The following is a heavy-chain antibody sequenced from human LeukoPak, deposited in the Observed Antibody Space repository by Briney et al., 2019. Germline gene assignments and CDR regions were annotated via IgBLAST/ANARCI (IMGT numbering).Heavy chain of an antibody. CDR2: MNPNSGNT. CDR3: ARDIVVVVGSFYYGMDV. D-gene: IGHD2-15*01. V-gene: IGHV1-8*01. J-gene: IGHJ6*02. Sequence: GASVKVSCKASGYTFTSYDINWVRQATGQGLEWMGWMNPNSGNTGYAQKFQGRVTMTRNTSISTAYMELSSLRSEDTAVYYCARDIVVVVGSFYYGMDVWGQGTTVTVSS. CDR1: GYTFTSYD.